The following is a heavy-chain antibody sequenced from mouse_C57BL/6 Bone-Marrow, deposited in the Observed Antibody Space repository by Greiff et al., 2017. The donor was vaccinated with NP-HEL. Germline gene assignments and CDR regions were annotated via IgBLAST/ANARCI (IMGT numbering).Heavy chain of an antibody. CDR1: GYSITSGYY. D-gene: IGHD2-12*01. J-gene: IGHJ4*01. CDR3: ARGYSYAMDY. CDR2: ISYDGSN. Sequence: DVQLQESGPGLVKPSQSLSLTCSVTGYSITSGYYWNWIRQFPGNKLEWMGYISYDGSNNYNPSLKNRISITRDTSKNQFFLKLNSVTTEDTATYYCARGYSYAMDYWGQGTSVTVSS. V-gene: IGHV3-6*01.